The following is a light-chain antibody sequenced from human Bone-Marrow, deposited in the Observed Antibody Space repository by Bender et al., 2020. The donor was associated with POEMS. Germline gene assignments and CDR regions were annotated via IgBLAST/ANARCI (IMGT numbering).Light chain of an antibody. CDR1: SSNIGRSS. J-gene: IGLJ3*02. CDR2: TNN. Sequence: QSMLTQPPSASGTPGQRVTISCSGSSSNIGRSSVYWYQQLPGTAPKPLIYTNNQRPSGVPDRFSGSKSGTSASLAISGLRSEDEADYYCAAWEDSLNGWVFGGGTKLTVL. V-gene: IGLV1-47*02. CDR3: AAWEDSLNGWV.